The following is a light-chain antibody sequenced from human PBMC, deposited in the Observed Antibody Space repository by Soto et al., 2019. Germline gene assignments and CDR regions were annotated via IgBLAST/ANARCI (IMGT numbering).Light chain of an antibody. CDR2: GAS. J-gene: IGKJ4*01. V-gene: IGKV3-20*01. Sequence: EIVLTQSPGTLSLSPGERATLSCRASQSVRSSYLAWYQQKPGQAPRLLIYGASSRTTDFADRFSGSGSGTDFTLTISRLEPEDFAVYYCQQYGSSPLTFGGGIKVEIK. CDR1: QSVRSSY. CDR3: QQYGSSPLT.